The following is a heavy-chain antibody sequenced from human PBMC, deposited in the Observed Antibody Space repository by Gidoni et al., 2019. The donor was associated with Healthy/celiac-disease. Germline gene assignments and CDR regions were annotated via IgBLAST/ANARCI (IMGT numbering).Heavy chain of an antibody. CDR2: ISSSSSYI. D-gene: IGHD5-12*01. J-gene: IGHJ4*02. Sequence: EVQLVESGGGLVKPGGSLRLSCAASGFTFSSSSMNWVRQAPGKGLEWFSSISSSSSYIYYADSVKGRFTISRDNAKNSLYLQMNSLRAEDTAVYYCARDSFGRWLQQVTSFDYWGQGTLVTVSS. CDR3: ARDSFGRWLQQVTSFDY. V-gene: IGHV3-21*01. CDR1: GFTFSSSS.